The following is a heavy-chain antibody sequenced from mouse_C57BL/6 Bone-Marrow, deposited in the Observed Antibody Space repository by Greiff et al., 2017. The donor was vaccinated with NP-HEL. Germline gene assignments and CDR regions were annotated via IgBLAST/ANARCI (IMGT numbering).Heavy chain of an antibody. CDR3: TRDLPYTYAMDY. J-gene: IGHJ4*01. V-gene: IGHV5-9-1*02. CDR2: ISSGGDYT. Sequence: EVQLVESGEGLVKPGGSLKLSCAASGFTFSSYAMSWVRQTPEKRLEWVAYISSGGDYTYYADTVKGRFTISRDNARNTLYLQMSSLKSEDTAMYYCTRDLPYTYAMDYWGQGTSVTVSS. CDR1: GFTFSSYA.